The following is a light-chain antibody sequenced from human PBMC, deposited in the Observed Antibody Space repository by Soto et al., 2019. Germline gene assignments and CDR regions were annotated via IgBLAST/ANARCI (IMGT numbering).Light chain of an antibody. J-gene: IGKJ1*01. CDR3: QQYYSTPRT. CDR1: QSISSY. CDR2: WAS. Sequence: DIQMTQSPSSLSASVGDRVTITCRASQSISSYLNWYQQKPGKAPKLLIYWASTRESGVPDRFSGSGSGTDFTLTISSLQAEDVAVYYCQQYYSTPRTFGQGTKVDIK. V-gene: IGKV1-39*01.